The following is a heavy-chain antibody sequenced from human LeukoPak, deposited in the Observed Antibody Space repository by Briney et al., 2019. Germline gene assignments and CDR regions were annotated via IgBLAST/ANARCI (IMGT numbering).Heavy chain of an antibody. V-gene: IGHV4-59*08. Sequence: SETLSLTCTVSGGSISSYYWSWIRQPPGKGLEWIGYIYYSGSTNYNPSLKSRVTISVDTSKNQFSLKLSSVTAADTAVYYCARLGYYYDSSGYLPDYWGQGTLVTVSS. CDR2: IYYSGST. J-gene: IGHJ4*02. CDR1: GGSISSYY. D-gene: IGHD3-22*01. CDR3: ARLGYYYDSSGYLPDY.